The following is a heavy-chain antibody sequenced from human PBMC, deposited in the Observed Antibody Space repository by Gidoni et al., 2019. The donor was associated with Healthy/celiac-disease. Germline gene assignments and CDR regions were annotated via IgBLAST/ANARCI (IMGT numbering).Heavy chain of an antibody. Sequence: QVQLVESGGGVVQPGRSLRLSCAASGCTFSSYAMHWVRQAPGKGLEWVAVISYDGSNKYYADSVKGRFTISRDNSKNTLYLQMNSLRAEDTAVYYCARDQGGYDSIHLLFYYGMDVWGQGTTVTVSS. CDR2: ISYDGSNK. V-gene: IGHV3-30-3*01. D-gene: IGHD5-12*01. CDR1: GCTFSSYA. J-gene: IGHJ6*02. CDR3: ARDQGGYDSIHLLFYYGMDV.